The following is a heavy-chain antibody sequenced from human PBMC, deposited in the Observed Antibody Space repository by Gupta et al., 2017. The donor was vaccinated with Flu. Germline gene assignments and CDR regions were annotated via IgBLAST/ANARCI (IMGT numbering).Heavy chain of an antibody. D-gene: IGHD6-13*01. V-gene: IGHV3-23*01. CDR3: AKEPYSSTGYHFDS. J-gene: IGHJ4*02. CDR2: LSDSSKNR. Sequence: WLRKAGGEGVRWVSGLSDSSKNRDYADSVKGCIRITKDYAKNTLLLQMNSITTDDTATYYGAKEPYSSTGYHFDSWGKGTLVTVSS.